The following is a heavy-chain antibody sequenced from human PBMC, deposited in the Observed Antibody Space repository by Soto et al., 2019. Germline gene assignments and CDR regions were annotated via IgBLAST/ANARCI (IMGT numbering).Heavy chain of an antibody. Sequence: SSETLSLTCAVSGGSISSGGYSWILIRQPPGKGLEWIGYIYHSGSTYYNPSLKSRVTISVDRPKNQFSLKLSSVTAADTAVYYCARVPAVWGQGTTVTVS. CDR1: GGSISSGGYS. CDR2: IYHSGST. CDR3: ARVPAV. V-gene: IGHV4-30-2*01. J-gene: IGHJ6*02.